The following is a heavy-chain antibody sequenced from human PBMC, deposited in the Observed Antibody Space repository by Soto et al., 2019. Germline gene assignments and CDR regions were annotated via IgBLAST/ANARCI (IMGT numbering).Heavy chain of an antibody. Sequence: ESGGGLVQPGRSLRLSCEASGFTFGDYAMHWVRQIPGKSLEWVSTITWNSGTIDYADSVKGRFTISRDNAKSSLYLQMHSLRTDDTALYYFAKDREFGDLLTREFDSWVQGTLVTVPS. CDR2: ITWNSGTI. V-gene: IGHV3-9*01. D-gene: IGHD3-10*01. CDR3: AKDREFGDLLTREFDS. CDR1: GFTFGDYA. J-gene: IGHJ4*02.